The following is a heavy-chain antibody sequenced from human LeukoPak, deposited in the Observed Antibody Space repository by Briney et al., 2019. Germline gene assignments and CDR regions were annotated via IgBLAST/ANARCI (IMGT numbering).Heavy chain of an antibody. CDR2: MNPNSGNT. Sequence: ASVKVSCKASGYTFTSYDINWVRQATGQGLEWMGWMNPNSGNTGYAQKFQRRVTITRNTSISTAYMELSSLRSEDTAVYYCARVEYSYGFNWFDPWGQGTLVTVSS. CDR3: ARVEYSYGFNWFDP. D-gene: IGHD5-18*01. J-gene: IGHJ5*02. V-gene: IGHV1-8*03. CDR1: GYTFTSYD.